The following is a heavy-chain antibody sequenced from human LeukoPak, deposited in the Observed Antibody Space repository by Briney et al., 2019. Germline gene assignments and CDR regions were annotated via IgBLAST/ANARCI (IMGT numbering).Heavy chain of an antibody. CDR1: GGSISGYY. D-gene: IGHD6-13*01. Sequence: SETLSLTCTVSGGSISGYYWSWIRRPPGKGLEWIGYIYYSGSTNYSPSLKSRVTISVDTSKNQFSLKLSSVTAADTAVYFCARAQYSSSWLDVWGQGTAVTVSS. J-gene: IGHJ6*02. CDR2: IYYSGST. V-gene: IGHV4-59*01. CDR3: ARAQYSSSWLDV.